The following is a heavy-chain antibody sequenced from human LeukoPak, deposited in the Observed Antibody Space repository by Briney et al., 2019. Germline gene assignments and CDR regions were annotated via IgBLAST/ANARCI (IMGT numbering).Heavy chain of an antibody. D-gene: IGHD2-2*01. J-gene: IGHJ5*02. CDR2: INHSGST. V-gene: IGHV4-34*01. Sequence: SETLSLTCAVYGGSFSGYYWSWIRQPPGKGLEWIGEINHSGSTYYNPSLKSRVTISVDTSKNQFSLKLSSVTAADTAVYYCARGVVVVPAAINWFDPWGQGTLVTVSS. CDR3: ARGVVVVPAAINWFDP. CDR1: GGSFSGYY.